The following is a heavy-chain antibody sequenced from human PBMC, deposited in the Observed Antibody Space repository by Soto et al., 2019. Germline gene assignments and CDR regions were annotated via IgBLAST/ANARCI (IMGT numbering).Heavy chain of an antibody. V-gene: IGHV3-23*04. CDR2: LSGGGDNT. J-gene: IGHJ6*02. Sequence: EVQLVQSGGGLVQPGGSLRLSCAASGFTFRSYAMNWVRQVPGKGLEWVSALSGGGDNTYYADSVKGRFTISRDSSKNMVFLQMSSLRVEDSAVYFCAKTPNWNYRHGRDVWGQGTTVIVSS. CDR1: GFTFRSYA. D-gene: IGHD1-7*01. CDR3: AKTPNWNYRHGRDV.